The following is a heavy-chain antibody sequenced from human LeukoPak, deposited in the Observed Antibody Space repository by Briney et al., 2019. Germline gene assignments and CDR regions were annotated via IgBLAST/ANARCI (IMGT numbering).Heavy chain of an antibody. CDR2: IRYDGSNK. Sequence: GGSLRLSCAASGFTFSSYGMHWVRQAPGKGLEWVAFIRYDGSNKYYADSVKGRFTISRDNSKNTLYLQMNSLRSEDTAVYYCARGHSDYYGSGSFLVWGQGTLVTVSS. CDR1: GFTFSSYG. V-gene: IGHV3-30*02. J-gene: IGHJ4*02. D-gene: IGHD3-10*01. CDR3: ARGHSDYYGSGSFLV.